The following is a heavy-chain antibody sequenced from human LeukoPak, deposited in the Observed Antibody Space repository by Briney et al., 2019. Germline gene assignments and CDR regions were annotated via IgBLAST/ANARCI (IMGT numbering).Heavy chain of an antibody. Sequence: SETLSLTCSVSGDSVSSTNWWTWIRQPPGKGLEWIGEVHLDGRTNFNPSLKSRLTMSVDLSENHVSLKLTSVTAADTAVYYCAREDGFYRPLDYSGQGTLVTVSS. CDR2: VHLDGRT. CDR1: GDSVSSTNW. D-gene: IGHD6-25*01. V-gene: IGHV4-4*02. J-gene: IGHJ4*02. CDR3: AREDGFYRPLDY.